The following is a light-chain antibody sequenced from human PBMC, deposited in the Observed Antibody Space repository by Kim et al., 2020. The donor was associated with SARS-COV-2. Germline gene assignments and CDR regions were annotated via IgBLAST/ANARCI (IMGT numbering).Light chain of an antibody. V-gene: IGKV3-11*01. CDR1: QSVRSY. J-gene: IGKJ4*01. CDR2: DAS. CDR3: QRELT. Sequence: ATLSLSAGERATLSCRARQSVRSYLAWYQQKPGQAPRLLIYDASNRATGIPARFSGSGSGTDFTLTISSLEPEDFAVYYCQRELTFGRGTKVDIK.